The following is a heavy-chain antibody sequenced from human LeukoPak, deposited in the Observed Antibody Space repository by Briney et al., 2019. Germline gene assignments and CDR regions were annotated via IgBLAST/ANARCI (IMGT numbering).Heavy chain of an antibody. CDR3: ARMISSGSYLAWFDP. V-gene: IGHV4-4*07. CDR1: GGSISSYY. D-gene: IGHD1-26*01. J-gene: IGHJ5*02. Sequence: SETLSLTCTVSGGSISSYYWSWIRQPAGKGLNWMGRIYTSGSTNYNPSLKSRVTMSVDTSKNQFSLKLSSVTAADTAVYYCARMISSGSYLAWFDPWGQGTLVTVSS. CDR2: IYTSGST.